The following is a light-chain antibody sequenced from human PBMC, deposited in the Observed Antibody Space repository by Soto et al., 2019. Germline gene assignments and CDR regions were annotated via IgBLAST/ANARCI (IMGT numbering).Light chain of an antibody. CDR1: SSVIGNYNF. CDR2: EVS. V-gene: IGLV2-8*01. Sequence: QSVLTQPPSASGSPGQSVAVSCTGTSSVIGNYNFVSWYQQHPGKAPKLMIYEVSKRPSGVPDRFSGSKSGNTASLTVSGLQAEDEADYYCSSYASSNTYVFGTGTKVTVL. J-gene: IGLJ1*01. CDR3: SSYASSNTYV.